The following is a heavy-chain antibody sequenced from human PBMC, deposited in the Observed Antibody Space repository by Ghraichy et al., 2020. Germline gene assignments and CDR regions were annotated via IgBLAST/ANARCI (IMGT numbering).Heavy chain of an antibody. CDR1: GGSFSGYY. D-gene: IGHD1-14*01. V-gene: IGHV4-34*01. CDR2: INHSGST. Sequence: SETLSLTCAVYGGSFSGYYWSWIRQPPGKGLEWIGEINHSGSTNYNPSLKSRVTISVDTSKNQFSLKLSSVTAADTAVYYCARVPQPRYNWNHGAFDIWGQGTMVTVSS. J-gene: IGHJ3*02. CDR3: ARVPQPRYNWNHGAFDI.